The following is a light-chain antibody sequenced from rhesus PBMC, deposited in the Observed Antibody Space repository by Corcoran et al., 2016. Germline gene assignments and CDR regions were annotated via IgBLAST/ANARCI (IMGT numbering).Light chain of an antibody. J-gene: IGLJ1*01. CDR3: SSYATTNTFI. CDR1: SSDIGGYNR. V-gene: IGLV2-13*03. Sequence: AAPTQSPSVSGSPGQSVTISCTGTSSDIGGYNRVSWYQQLPGKAPKLMIYEVGKRPSGVSDRFSGSKSGNTASLTISGLQAEDDADYYCSSYATTNTFIFGGGTRLTVL. CDR2: EVG.